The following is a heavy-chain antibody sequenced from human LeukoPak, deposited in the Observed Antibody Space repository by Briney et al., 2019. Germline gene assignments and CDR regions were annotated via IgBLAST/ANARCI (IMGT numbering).Heavy chain of an antibody. CDR1: GGTFSSYA. CDR3: ARDRYCTNGVCYQYY. V-gene: IGHV1-69*05. D-gene: IGHD2-8*01. J-gene: IGHJ4*02. Sequence: SVKVSCKASGGTFSSYAISWERQAPGQGLEWVGRIIPIFGTANYAQKFQGRVTITTDESTSTAYMELSSLRSEDTAVYYCARDRYCTNGVCYQYYWGQGTLVTVSS. CDR2: IIPIFGTA.